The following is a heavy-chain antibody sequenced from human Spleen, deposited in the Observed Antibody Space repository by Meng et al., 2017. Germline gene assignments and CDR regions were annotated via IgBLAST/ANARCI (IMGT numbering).Heavy chain of an antibody. CDR3: AKGASTFDY. CDR1: GGSVSSGSYY. V-gene: IGHV3-23*01. J-gene: IGHJ4*02. Sequence: GGSLRLSCTVSGGSVSSGSYYWSWIRQPPGKGLEWVSGISDSGGNTYHADSVKGRFTISRDNSKNTLYLQMNSLRAEDTAVYYCAKGASTFDYWGQGTLVTVSS. CDR2: ISDSGGNT.